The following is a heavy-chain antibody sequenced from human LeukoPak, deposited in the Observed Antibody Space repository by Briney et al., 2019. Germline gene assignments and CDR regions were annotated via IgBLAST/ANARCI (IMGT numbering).Heavy chain of an antibody. Sequence: SVKVPCKASGGTFSSYAISWVRQAPGQGLEWMGGIIPIFGTANYAQKFQGRVTITADESTSTAYMELNSLRSEDTAVYYCARVPNYYDSSGVVYWGQGTLVTVSS. CDR1: GGTFSSYA. J-gene: IGHJ4*02. CDR2: IIPIFGTA. D-gene: IGHD3-22*01. CDR3: ARVPNYYDSSGVVY. V-gene: IGHV1-69*13.